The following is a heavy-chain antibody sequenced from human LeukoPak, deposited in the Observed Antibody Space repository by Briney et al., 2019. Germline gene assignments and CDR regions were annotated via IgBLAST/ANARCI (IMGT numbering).Heavy chain of an antibody. J-gene: IGHJ3*02. D-gene: IGHD1-26*01. CDR1: GYTLSSYH. V-gene: IGHV1-18*01. Sequence: ASVKVSCKASGYTLSSYHMSWVRQAPGQGLEWMGWINGYNGNTKYAQKIQGRVTMTTDSSTNTAYMDLRRLRSDDTAVYYCARNDGTYGLPFEIWGQGTMFTVSS. CDR3: ARNDGTYGLPFEI. CDR2: INGYNGNT.